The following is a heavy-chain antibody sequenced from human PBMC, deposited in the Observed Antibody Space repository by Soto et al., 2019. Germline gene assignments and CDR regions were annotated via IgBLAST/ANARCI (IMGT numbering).Heavy chain of an antibody. CDR2: INHSGST. V-gene: IGHV4-34*01. CDR3: ARDSPPSLYYDSSGYGRTSYYGMDV. CDR1: GGSFSGYY. Sequence: SETLSLTCAVYGGSFSGYYWSWLRQPPGKGLEWIGEINHSGSTNYNPSLKSRVTISVDTSKNQFSLKLSSVTAADTAVYYCARDSPPSLYYDSSGYGRTSYYGMDVWGQGTTVTVSS. D-gene: IGHD3-22*01. J-gene: IGHJ6*02.